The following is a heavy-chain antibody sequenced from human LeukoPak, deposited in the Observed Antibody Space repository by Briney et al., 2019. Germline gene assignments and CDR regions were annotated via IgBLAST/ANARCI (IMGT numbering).Heavy chain of an antibody. Sequence: KPGGSLRLSCAASGFAFSHYWMSWVRQAPGKGLEWVSSISSSSSYIYYADSVKGRFTISRDNAKNSLYLQMNSLRAEDTAVYYCARDLQGGYSKIDYWGQGTLVTVSS. D-gene: IGHD5-18*01. J-gene: IGHJ4*02. CDR1: GFAFSHYW. V-gene: IGHV3-21*06. CDR3: ARDLQGGYSKIDY. CDR2: ISSSSSYI.